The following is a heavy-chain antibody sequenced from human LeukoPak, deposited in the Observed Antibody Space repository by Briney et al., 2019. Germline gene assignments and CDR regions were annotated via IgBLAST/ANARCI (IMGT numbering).Heavy chain of an antibody. Sequence: GGSLRLSCAASGFTFSTYYMNWVRQAPGKGLEWVSFITGSSSYIYYTDSVKGRFTISRDNAKNSLFLQMNSLRDEDTAVYYCARGPIYGDYVDSWGQGTLVTVSS. CDR3: ARGPIYGDYVDS. J-gene: IGHJ4*02. CDR1: GFTFSTYY. V-gene: IGHV3-21*01. CDR2: ITGSSSYI. D-gene: IGHD4-17*01.